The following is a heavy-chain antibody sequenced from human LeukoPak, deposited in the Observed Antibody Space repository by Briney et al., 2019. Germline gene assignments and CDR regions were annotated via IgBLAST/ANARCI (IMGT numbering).Heavy chain of an antibody. V-gene: IGHV3-23*01. CDR1: GFTFTSYA. CDR3: AKVLRYFDWLSSFDY. D-gene: IGHD3-9*01. CDR2: ISGSGGST. J-gene: IGHJ4*02. Sequence: PVGPPRLSCAASGFTFTSYAMRWVPPAPGKGLEWVSAISGSGGSTYYADSVKGRFTISRDNSKNTLYLQMNSLRAEDTAVYYCAKVLRYFDWLSSFDYWGQGTLVTVSS.